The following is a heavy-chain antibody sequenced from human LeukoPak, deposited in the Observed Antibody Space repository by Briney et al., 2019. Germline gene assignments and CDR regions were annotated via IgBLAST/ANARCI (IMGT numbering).Heavy chain of an antibody. CDR2: FDPEDGET. J-gene: IGHJ6*02. D-gene: IGHD3-22*01. CDR1: GYTLTELS. CDR3: ATDQNYYDRTYYYYGMDV. V-gene: IGHV1-24*01. Sequence: ASVKVSCKVSGYTLTELSMHWVRQAPGKGLEWMGGFDPEDGETIYAQKFQGRVTMTEDTSTDTAYMELSSPRSEDTAVYYCATDQNYYDRTYYYYGMDVWGQGTTVTVSS.